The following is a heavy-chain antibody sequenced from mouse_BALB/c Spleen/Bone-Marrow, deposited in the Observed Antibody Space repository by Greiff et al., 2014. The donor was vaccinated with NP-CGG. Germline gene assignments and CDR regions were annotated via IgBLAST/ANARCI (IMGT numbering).Heavy chain of an antibody. D-gene: IGHD1-1*01. Sequence: EVQLQQSGAEPVKPGASVKLSCTASGFNIKDTYMHWVKQRPEQGLEWIGRIDPANGNTKYDPKFQGKATITADTSSNTAYLQLSSLTSEDTAVYYCARYYRYYYAMDYWGQGTSVTVSS. CDR2: IDPANGNT. CDR3: ARYYRYYYAMDY. CDR1: GFNIKDTY. V-gene: IGHV14-3*02. J-gene: IGHJ4*01.